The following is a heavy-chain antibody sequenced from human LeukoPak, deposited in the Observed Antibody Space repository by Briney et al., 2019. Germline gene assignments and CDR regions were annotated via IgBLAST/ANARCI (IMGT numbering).Heavy chain of an antibody. D-gene: IGHD4-17*01. Sequence: PSETLSLTCAVYGGSFSGYYWSWIRQPPGKGLEWIGEINHSGSTNYNPSLKSRVTISVDASKNQFSLKLSSVTAADTAVYYCARPSLYGDYNYWGQGTLVTVSS. CDR3: ARPSLYGDYNY. V-gene: IGHV4-34*01. CDR2: INHSGST. CDR1: GGSFSGYY. J-gene: IGHJ4*02.